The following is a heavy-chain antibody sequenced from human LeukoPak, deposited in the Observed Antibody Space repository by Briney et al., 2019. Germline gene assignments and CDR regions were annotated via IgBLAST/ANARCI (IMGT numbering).Heavy chain of an antibody. Sequence: QPGGPLRLSCEASGFTFSHYGIHWVRQTPGKRLYRVAAISSDGVEKHYADSVKGRFTISRDNSKSTLYLQMNSLRAEDTALYYCAREGHYDILTGYSPLEYYFYYMDVWGKGTTVTVSS. CDR2: ISSDGVEK. D-gene: IGHD3-9*01. CDR3: AREGHYDILTGYSPLEYYFYYMDV. CDR1: GFTFSHYG. J-gene: IGHJ6*03. V-gene: IGHV3-30*04.